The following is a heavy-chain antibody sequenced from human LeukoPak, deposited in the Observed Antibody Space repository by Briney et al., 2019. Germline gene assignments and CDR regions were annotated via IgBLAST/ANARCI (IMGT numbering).Heavy chain of an antibody. D-gene: IGHD6-13*01. CDR1: GGTFSSYA. Sequence: GASVKVSCKASGGTFSSYAISWVRQAPGQGLEWMGRIIPILGMANYAQKFQGRVTITAGKSTSTAYMELSSLRSEDTAVYYCARGIYELVNYYWGQGTLVTVSS. CDR2: IIPILGMA. V-gene: IGHV1-69*04. J-gene: IGHJ4*02. CDR3: ARGIYELVNYY.